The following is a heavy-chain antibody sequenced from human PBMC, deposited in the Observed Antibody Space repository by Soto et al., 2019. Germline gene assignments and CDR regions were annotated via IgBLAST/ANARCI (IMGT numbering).Heavy chain of an antibody. CDR1: GGSISSYY. Sequence: SGTLALTCTVPGGSISSYYWSWIRQPPGKGLEWIGYIYYSGSTNYNPSLKSRVTISVDTSKNQFSLKLSSVTAADTAVYYCARDRAAARTWGDYYGIDVWGQGTTVTVSS. CDR2: IYYSGST. CDR3: ARDRAAARTWGDYYGIDV. J-gene: IGHJ6*02. V-gene: IGHV4-59*01. D-gene: IGHD6-13*01.